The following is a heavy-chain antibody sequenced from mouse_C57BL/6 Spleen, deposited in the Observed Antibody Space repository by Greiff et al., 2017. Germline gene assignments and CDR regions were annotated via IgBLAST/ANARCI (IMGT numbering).Heavy chain of an antibody. D-gene: IGHD4-1*01. J-gene: IGHJ2*01. Sequence: EVKVVESGGGLVKPGGSLKLSCAASGFTFSDYGMNWVRQAPEKGLEWVAYISSGSSTIFYADTVKGRFTISRDYAKTNLCLQMTRLRSEDTAMYYCARIWDGDYFDYWGQGTTLTVS. CDR1: GFTFSDYG. CDR3: ARIWDGDYFDY. V-gene: IGHV5-17*01. CDR2: ISSGSSTI.